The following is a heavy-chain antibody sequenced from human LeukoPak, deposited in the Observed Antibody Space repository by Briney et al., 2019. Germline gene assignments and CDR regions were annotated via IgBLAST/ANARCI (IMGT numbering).Heavy chain of an antibody. V-gene: IGHV3-53*01. Sequence: GGSLRLSCAASGFTVSSNYMSWVRQAPGKGLEWVSVIYSGGSTCYADSVKGRFTISRDNSKNTLYLQMNSLRAEDTAVYYCARADIRAIASSGWYGFDYWGQGTLVTVSS. D-gene: IGHD6-19*01. J-gene: IGHJ4*02. CDR1: GFTVSSNY. CDR3: ARADIRAIASSGWYGFDY. CDR2: IYSGGST.